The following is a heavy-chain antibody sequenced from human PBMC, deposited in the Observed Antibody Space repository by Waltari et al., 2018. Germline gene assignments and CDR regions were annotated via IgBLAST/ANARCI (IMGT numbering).Heavy chain of an antibody. Sequence: QLQLQESGSGLVKPSQTLSLTCAVSGGSISSGGYSWRWIRQPPGKGLEWIGYIYHSGSTYYNPSLKSRVTISVDRSKNQFSLKLSSVTAADTAVYYCARGGDYGDYGRAFDYWGQGTLVTVSS. CDR3: ARGGDYGDYGRAFDY. CDR2: IYHSGST. V-gene: IGHV4-30-2*01. CDR1: GGSISSGGYS. J-gene: IGHJ4*02. D-gene: IGHD4-17*01.